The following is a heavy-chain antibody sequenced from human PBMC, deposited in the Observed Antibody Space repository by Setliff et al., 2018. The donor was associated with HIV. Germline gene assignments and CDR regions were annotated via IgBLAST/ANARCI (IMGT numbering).Heavy chain of an antibody. V-gene: IGHV1-18*01. CDR2: INILMGKT. J-gene: IGHJ3*02. D-gene: IGHD6-19*01. CDR3: ARRDEEWLAPDAFDI. Sequence: ASVKVSCKASGDTFSNYAITWVRQAPGQGLEWMGGINILMGKTDYAHKFQGRVIMTTDTSTSTAYMELRSLRSDDTAVYYCARRDEEWLAPDAFDIWGQGTMVTVSS. CDR1: GDTFSNYA.